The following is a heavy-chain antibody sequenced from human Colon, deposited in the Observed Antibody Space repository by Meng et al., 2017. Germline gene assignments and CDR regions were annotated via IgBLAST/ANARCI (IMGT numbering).Heavy chain of an antibody. CDR3: ARGPPRDLNYYCYGMDV. D-gene: IGHD1-14*01. Sequence: SETLSLTCAVYGGSFSGYYWSWIRQPPGKGLEWIGEINHSGSTNYNPSLKSRVTISVDTSKNQFSLKLSSVTAADTAVYYCARGPPRDLNYYCYGMDVWGQGTTVTVSS. J-gene: IGHJ6*02. CDR1: GGSFSGYY. V-gene: IGHV4-34*01. CDR2: INHSGST.